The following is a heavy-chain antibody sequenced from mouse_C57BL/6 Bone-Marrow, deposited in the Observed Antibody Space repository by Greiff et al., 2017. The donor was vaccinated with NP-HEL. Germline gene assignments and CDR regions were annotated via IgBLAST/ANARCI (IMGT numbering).Heavy chain of an antibody. CDR1: GFTFSSYA. V-gene: IGHV5-4*01. J-gene: IGHJ2*01. D-gene: IGHD2-1*01. CDR3: AREGGYGNYLDY. Sequence: EVQRVESGGGLVKPGGSLKLSCAASGFTFSSYAMSWVRQTPEKRLEWVATISDGGSYTYYPDNVKGRFTISRDNAKNNLYLQMSHLKSEDTAMYYCAREGGYGNYLDYWGQGTTLTVSS. CDR2: ISDGGSYT.